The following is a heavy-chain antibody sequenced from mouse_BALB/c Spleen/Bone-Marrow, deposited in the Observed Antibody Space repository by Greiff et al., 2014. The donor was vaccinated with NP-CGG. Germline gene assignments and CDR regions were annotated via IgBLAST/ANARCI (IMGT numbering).Heavy chain of an antibody. J-gene: IGHJ2*01. V-gene: IGHV2-9*02. CDR1: GFSLASYG. Sequence: VQLVESGPGLVAPSQSLTITCTVSGFSLASYGIHWVRQPPGKGLEWLGVIWAGGATNYNSALMSRLSISKDNSMSQVFLKMNSLQIDDTAMFYCTREREGDGYYDFDYWGQGTIFTVSS. CDR3: TREREGDGYYDFDY. D-gene: IGHD2-3*01. CDR2: IWAGGAT.